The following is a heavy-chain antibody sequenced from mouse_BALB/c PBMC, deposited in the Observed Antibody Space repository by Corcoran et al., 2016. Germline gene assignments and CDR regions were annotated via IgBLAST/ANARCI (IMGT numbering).Heavy chain of an antibody. Sequence: EVQLQQSGAELVKPGASVKLSCTASGFNIKDTYMHWVKQRPEQGLEWIGRIDPANGNTKYDPKFQGTATITADTSSNTAYLQLSSLTSEDTAVYYCARWDWDVDVWGAGTTVTVSS. CDR1: GFNIKDTY. CDR3: ARWDWDVDV. CDR2: IDPANGNT. V-gene: IGHV14-3*02. J-gene: IGHJ1*01.